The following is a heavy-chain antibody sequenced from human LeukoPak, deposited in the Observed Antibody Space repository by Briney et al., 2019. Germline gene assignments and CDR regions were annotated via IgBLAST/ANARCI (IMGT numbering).Heavy chain of an antibody. J-gene: IGHJ5*02. CDR3: ARERSAFVVVPAAMISWFDP. CDR1: GYTFTSYA. D-gene: IGHD2-2*01. CDR2: INTNAGNP. V-gene: IGHV7-4-1*02. Sequence: GASVKVSCKASGYTFTSYAMNWVRQAPGQGLEWMGWINTNAGNPTYAQGFTGRFVFSLDTSVSTAYLQISSLKPEDTAVYYCARERSAFVVVPAAMISWFDPWGQGTLVTVSS.